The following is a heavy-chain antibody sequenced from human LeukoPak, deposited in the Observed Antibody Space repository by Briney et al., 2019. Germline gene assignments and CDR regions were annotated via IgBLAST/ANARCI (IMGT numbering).Heavy chain of an antibody. CDR1: GFSFKDTG. CDR3: ARDPVEWELLLDY. Sequence: GGSLRLSCAASGFSFKDTGMHWVRQAPGKGPEWLTIIWYDGSTKYYADSVKGRFSISRDNARNSVYLQMASLRVEDTAVYYCARDPVEWELLLDYWGQGTLVTVSS. D-gene: IGHD1-26*01. V-gene: IGHV3-33*01. CDR2: IWYDGSTK. J-gene: IGHJ4*02.